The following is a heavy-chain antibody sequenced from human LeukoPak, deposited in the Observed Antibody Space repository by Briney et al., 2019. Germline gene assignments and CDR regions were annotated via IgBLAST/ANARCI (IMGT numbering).Heavy chain of an antibody. J-gene: IGHJ6*02. CDR1: GGTFSSYA. V-gene: IGHV1-69*05. CDR3: ASVAGDSMGYYYGMDV. Sequence: ASVKVSCKASGGTFSSYAISWVRQAPGQGLEWMGGIIPIFGTANYAQKFQGRVTITTDESTSTAYMELSSLRSEDTAVYYCASVAGDSMGYYYGMDVWGQGTTVTVSS. CDR2: IIPIFGTA. D-gene: IGHD2-15*01.